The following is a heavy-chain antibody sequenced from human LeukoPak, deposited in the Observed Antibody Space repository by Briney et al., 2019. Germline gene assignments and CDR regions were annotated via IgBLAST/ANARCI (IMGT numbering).Heavy chain of an antibody. CDR3: ARAGSGWSLDY. CDR2: ITSSSSNTL. D-gene: IGHD6-19*01. Sequence: GGSLRLSCAASGFTFSGYIMNWVRQAPGKGLEWVSYITSSSSNTLYYADSMKGRITISRDNAKNSLYLQMNSLRDEDTAVYYCARAGSGWSLDYWGQGTLVTVSS. V-gene: IGHV3-48*02. J-gene: IGHJ4*02. CDR1: GFTFSGYI.